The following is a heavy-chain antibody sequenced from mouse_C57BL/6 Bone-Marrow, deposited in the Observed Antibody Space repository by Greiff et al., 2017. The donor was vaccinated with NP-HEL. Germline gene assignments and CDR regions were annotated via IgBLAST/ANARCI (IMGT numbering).Heavy chain of an antibody. CDR1: GFTFSDYG. CDR3: ARGITTVGDY. V-gene: IGHV5-17*01. D-gene: IGHD1-1*01. CDR2: ISSGSGTI. Sequence: EVQLVESGGGLVKPGGSLKLSCAASGFTFSDYGMHWVRQAPEKGLEWVAYISSGSGTIYYADTVKGRFTISRDNAKNTLFLQMTSLRSEDTAMYYCARGITTVGDYWGQGTTLTVSS. J-gene: IGHJ2*01.